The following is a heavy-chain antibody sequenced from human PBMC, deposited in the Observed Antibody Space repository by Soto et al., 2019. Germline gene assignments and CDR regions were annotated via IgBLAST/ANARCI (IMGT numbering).Heavy chain of an antibody. CDR1: GYTFTSYD. CDR2: MNPNSGGS. D-gene: IGHD4-17*01. Sequence: ASVKVSCKASGYTFTSYDINWVRQATGQGLEWMGWMNPNSGGSNYAQKFQGRVTMTRDTSISTAYMELSSLISDDTAVYYCARDLGDNDAFDIWGQGTMVTVSS. V-gene: IGHV1-2*02. J-gene: IGHJ3*02. CDR3: ARDLGDNDAFDI.